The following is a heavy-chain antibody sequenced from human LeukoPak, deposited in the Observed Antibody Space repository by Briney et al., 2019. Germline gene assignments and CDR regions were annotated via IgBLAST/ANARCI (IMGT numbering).Heavy chain of an antibody. V-gene: IGHV3-69-1*01. D-gene: IGHD3-9*01. CDR3: ARGDGISH. CDR2: TRNSSVI. J-gene: IGHJ4*02. Sequence: PGGSLRLSCVASGFTLSDYNMNWVCQAPGKGLEWISSTRNSSVIFYGDSVKGRFSVSRDNAKNSLYLQMNSLRVEDTAMYYCARGDGISHWGQGTLVTVSS. CDR1: GFTLSDYN.